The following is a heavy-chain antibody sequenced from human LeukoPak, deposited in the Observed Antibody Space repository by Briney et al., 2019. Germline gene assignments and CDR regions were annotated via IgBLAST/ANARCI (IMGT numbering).Heavy chain of an antibody. CDR2: IYSGGST. V-gene: IGHV3-66*01. CDR3: ASELIVVVPAAAYYYGMDV. J-gene: IGHJ6*02. Sequence: GGSLRLSCAASGFTVSSNYMSWVRQAPGKGLEWFSVIYSGGSTYYADSVKGRFTISRDNSKNTLYLQMNSLRAEDTAVYYCASELIVVVPAAAYYYGMDVWGQGTTVTVSS. D-gene: IGHD2-2*01. CDR1: GFTVSSNY.